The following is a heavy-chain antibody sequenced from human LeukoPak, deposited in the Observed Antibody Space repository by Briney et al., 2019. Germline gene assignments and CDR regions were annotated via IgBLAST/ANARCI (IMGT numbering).Heavy chain of an antibody. J-gene: IGHJ4*02. CDR1: GFTFSSHG. Sequence: GGSLRLSCAASGFTFSSHGMSWVRQAPGKGLEWVSTISDSGGSTYYADSVKGRFTISRDNSKNTLYLQMNSLRAEDTAVHYCAKANSITIFGVISPVEYWGQGTLVTVSS. D-gene: IGHD3-3*01. CDR3: AKANSITIFGVISPVEY. V-gene: IGHV3-23*01. CDR2: ISDSGGST.